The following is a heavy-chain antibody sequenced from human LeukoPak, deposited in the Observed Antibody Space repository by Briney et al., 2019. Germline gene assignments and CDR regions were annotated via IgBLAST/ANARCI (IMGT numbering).Heavy chain of an antibody. J-gene: IGHJ6*03. V-gene: IGHV1-69*06. CDR3: ARGPLWYYYPHMDV. CDR2: IIPIFGTA. CDR1: GGTFSSYA. Sequence: SVKVSCKASGGTFSSYAISWVRQAPGQGLEWMGGIIPIFGTANYAQKFQGRVTITADKSTSTAYMELSSLRSEDTAVYYCARGPLWYYYPHMDVWGKGTTVTVSS. D-gene: IGHD3-10*01.